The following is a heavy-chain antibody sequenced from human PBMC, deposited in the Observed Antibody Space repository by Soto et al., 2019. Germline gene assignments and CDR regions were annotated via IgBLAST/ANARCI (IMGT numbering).Heavy chain of an antibody. D-gene: IGHD3-10*01. CDR2: VVPIFGVT. J-gene: IGHJ6*02. CDR3: ARPNEGGYYENPHYYYALDV. CDR1: GGIFRSYA. Sequence: SVKVSCKVSGGIFRSYAISWVRQAPGQGLEWMGGVVPIFGVTNYAQKFQGRITITADESTSTAYMELNTLRSDDTAVYYCARPNEGGYYENPHYYYALDVWGQGTTVTVSS. V-gene: IGHV1-69*13.